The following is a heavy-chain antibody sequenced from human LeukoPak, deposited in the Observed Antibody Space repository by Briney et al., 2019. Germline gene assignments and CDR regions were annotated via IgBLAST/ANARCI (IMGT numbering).Heavy chain of an antibody. CDR1: GSSISSSSYY. CDR2: IYYSGST. D-gene: IGHD2-2*01. J-gene: IGHJ3*02. V-gene: IGHV4-39*01. Sequence: KPSETLSLTCTVSGSSISSSSYYWGWIRQPPGKGLEWIGSIYYSGSTYYNPSLKSRVTISVDTSKNQFSLKLSSVTAADTAVYYCASSRYCSSTSCSLGGDAFDIWGQGTMVTVSS. CDR3: ASSRYCSSTSCSLGGDAFDI.